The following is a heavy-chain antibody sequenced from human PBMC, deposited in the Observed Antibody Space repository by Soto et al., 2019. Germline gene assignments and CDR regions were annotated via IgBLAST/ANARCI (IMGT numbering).Heavy chain of an antibody. V-gene: IGHV4-31*03. Sequence: PSETLSLTCTVSGGSISSGGYYWSWIRQHPGKGLEWIGYIYYSGSTYYNPSLKSRVTISVDTSKNQFSRKLSSVTAADTAVYYSARALRSKRQRIAGSGRRAFDIWGQGTMVTVSS. CDR1: GGSISSGGYY. CDR3: ARALRSKRQRIAGSGRRAFDI. D-gene: IGHD6-13*01. CDR2: IYYSGST. J-gene: IGHJ3*02.